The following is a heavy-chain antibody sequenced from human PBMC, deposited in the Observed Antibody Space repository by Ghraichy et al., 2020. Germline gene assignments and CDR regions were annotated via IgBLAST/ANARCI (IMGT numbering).Heavy chain of an antibody. CDR3: ARDFASSGYGYYYYYMDV. V-gene: IGHV3-30-3*01. Sequence: LSLTCAASGFTFSSYAMHWVRQAPGKGLEWVAVISYDGSNKYYADSVKGRFTISRDNSKNTLYLQMNSLRAEDTAVYYCARDFASSGYGYYYYYMDVWGKGTTVTVSS. CDR1: GFTFSSYA. D-gene: IGHD3-22*01. CDR2: ISYDGSNK. J-gene: IGHJ6*03.